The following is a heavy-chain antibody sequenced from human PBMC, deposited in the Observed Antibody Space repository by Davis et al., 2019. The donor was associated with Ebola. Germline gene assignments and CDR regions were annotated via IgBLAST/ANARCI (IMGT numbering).Heavy chain of an antibody. CDR3: AREYSSGWYSFDY. CDR1: GYTFTSYG. J-gene: IGHJ4*02. CDR2: INPSGGST. D-gene: IGHD6-19*01. V-gene: IGHV1-46*01. Sequence: AASVKVSCKASGYTFTSYGISWVRQAPGQGLEWMGIINPSGGSTSYAQKFQGRVTMTRDTSTSTVYMELSSLRSEDTAVYYCAREYSSGWYSFDYWGQGTLVTVSS.